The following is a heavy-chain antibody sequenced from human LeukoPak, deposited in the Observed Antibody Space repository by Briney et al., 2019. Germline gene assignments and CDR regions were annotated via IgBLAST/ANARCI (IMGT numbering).Heavy chain of an antibody. D-gene: IGHD3-22*01. J-gene: IGHJ4*02. CDR2: INPSGGST. CDR3: ARVDGYYDSSPHEDY. V-gene: IGHV1-46*03. CDR1: GYTFTSYY. Sequence: ASVKVSCKASGYTFTSYYMHWVRQAPGQGLEWMGIINPSGGSTSYAQKFQGRVTMTRDTYTSTVYMELSSLRSEDTAVYYCARVDGYYDSSPHEDYWGQGTLVTVSS.